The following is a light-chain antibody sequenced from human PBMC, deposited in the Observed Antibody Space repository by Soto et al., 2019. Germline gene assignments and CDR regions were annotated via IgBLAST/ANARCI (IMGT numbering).Light chain of an antibody. CDR1: SSDVGSYNL. V-gene: IGLV2-23*01. J-gene: IGLJ2*01. Sequence: QSALTQPASVSGSPGQSITISCTGTSSDVGSYNLVSWYQQHPGKAPKLMIYEGSKRPSGVSNRFSGSKSGNTASLTFSGLQAASEADYYCCSYAGSSTYVVFGGGTKLTVL. CDR2: EGS. CDR3: CSYAGSSTYVV.